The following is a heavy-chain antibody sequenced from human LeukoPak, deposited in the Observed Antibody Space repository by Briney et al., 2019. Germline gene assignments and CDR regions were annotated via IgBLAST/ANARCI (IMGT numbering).Heavy chain of an antibody. Sequence: ASVKVSCKASGYTFTSYAMHWVRQAPGQRLEWMGWINAGNGNTKYSQKFQGRVTITRDTSASTAYVELSSLRSEDTAVYYCARDGTHFSSGYRGRYPNWFDPWGQGTLVTVSS. CDR1: GYTFTSYA. D-gene: IGHD6-19*01. J-gene: IGHJ5*02. CDR2: INAGNGNT. CDR3: ARDGTHFSSGYRGRYPNWFDP. V-gene: IGHV1-3*01.